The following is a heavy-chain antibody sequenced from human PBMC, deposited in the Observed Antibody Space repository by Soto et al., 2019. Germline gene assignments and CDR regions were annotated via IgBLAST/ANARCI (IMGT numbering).Heavy chain of an antibody. CDR1: GYTFTSYG. V-gene: IGHV1-18*01. CDR2: ISAYNGNT. CDR3: XXXXXXGLVDY. J-gene: IGHJ4*02. Sequence: QVQLVQSGAEVKKPGASVKVSCKASGYTFTSYGISWVRQAPGQGLEWMGWISAYNGNTKYAQKLQGRVTMTTDTXXXXXXXXXXXXXXXXXXXXXXXXXXXXGLVDYWGQGTLVTVSS.